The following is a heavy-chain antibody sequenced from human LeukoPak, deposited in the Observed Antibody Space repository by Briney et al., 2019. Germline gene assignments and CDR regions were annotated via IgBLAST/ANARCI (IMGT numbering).Heavy chain of an antibody. D-gene: IGHD3-3*01. CDR1: GGSISSYY. J-gene: IGHJ6*02. Sequence: SETLSLTCTVSGGSISSYYWSWIRQPPGKGLEWIGYIYYSGSTNYNPSLKSRVTISVDTSKNQFSLKLSSVTAADTAVYYCARHGDLKNYDFWSGYSYGMDVWGQGTTVTVSS. CDR3: ARHGDLKNYDFWSGYSYGMDV. V-gene: IGHV4-59*08. CDR2: IYYSGST.